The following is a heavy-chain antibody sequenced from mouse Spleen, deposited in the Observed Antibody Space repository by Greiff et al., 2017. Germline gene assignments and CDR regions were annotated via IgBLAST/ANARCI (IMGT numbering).Heavy chain of an antibody. D-gene: IGHD2-1*01. CDR3: ARGEIYYGNYGGAMDY. J-gene: IGHJ4*01. Sequence: QVQLQQSGAELVRPGTSVKVSCKASGYAFTNYLIEWVKQRPGQGLEWIGVINPGSGGTNYNEKFKGKATLTADKSSSTAYLQLSSLTSEDSAVYFCARGEIYYGNYGGAMDYWGQGTSVTVSS. CDR2: INPGSGGT. V-gene: IGHV1-54*01. CDR1: GYAFTNYL.